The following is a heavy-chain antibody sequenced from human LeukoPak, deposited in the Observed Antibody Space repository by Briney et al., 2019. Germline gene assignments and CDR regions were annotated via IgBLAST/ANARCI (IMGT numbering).Heavy chain of an antibody. Sequence: GGSLRLSCAASGFTFSSYSMNWVRQAPGKGVEWVSSISSSSSYIYYADSVKGRFTISRDNAKNSLYLQMNSLRAEDTAVYYCARDFAIDGTGRDYWGQGTLVTVSS. V-gene: IGHV3-21*01. J-gene: IGHJ4*02. CDR3: ARDFAIDGTGRDY. CDR1: GFTFSSYS. CDR2: ISSSSSYI. D-gene: IGHD2-21*01.